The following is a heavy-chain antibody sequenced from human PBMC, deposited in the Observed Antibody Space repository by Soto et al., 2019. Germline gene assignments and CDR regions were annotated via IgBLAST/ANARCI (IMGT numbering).Heavy chain of an antibody. Sequence: PSETLSLTCTVSGGSISSYYWSWIRQPPGKGLEWIGYIYYSGGTNYNPSLKSRVTISVDTSKNQFSLKLSSVTAADTAVYYCARVRYCSGGSCLDNWFDPWGQGTLVTVSS. CDR1: GGSISSYY. V-gene: IGHV4-59*01. CDR2: IYYSGGT. CDR3: ARVRYCSGGSCLDNWFDP. D-gene: IGHD2-15*01. J-gene: IGHJ5*02.